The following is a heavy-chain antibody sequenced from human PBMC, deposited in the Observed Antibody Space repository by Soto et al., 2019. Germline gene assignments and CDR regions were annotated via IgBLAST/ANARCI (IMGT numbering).Heavy chain of an antibody. CDR2: IYYSGST. J-gene: IGHJ3*02. Sequence: PSETLSLTCTVSGGSISSYYWSWIRQPPGKGLEWIGYIYYSGSTNYNPSLKSRVTISVYTSKNQFSLKLSSVTAADTAVYYCARERGYYYDSSGSRVDIWGQGTMVTVSS. V-gene: IGHV4-59*01. CDR3: ARERGYYYDSSGSRVDI. D-gene: IGHD3-22*01. CDR1: GGSISSYY.